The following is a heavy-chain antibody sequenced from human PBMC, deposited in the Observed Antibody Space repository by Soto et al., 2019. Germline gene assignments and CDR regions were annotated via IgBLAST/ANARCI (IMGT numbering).Heavy chain of an antibody. CDR2: GYNSGST. CDR1: GGSISSNY. Sequence: SETLSLTCTVSGGSISSNYWTWIRQPPGKGLEWIGYGYNSGSTNYNPSLKSRVTVSEATPKSQFSLKVNSMTAAATAVYYCLKSRRDAVDRYTRGNWGQG. D-gene: IGHD1-1*01. CDR3: LKSRRDAVDRYTRGN. V-gene: IGHV4-59*01. J-gene: IGHJ4*02.